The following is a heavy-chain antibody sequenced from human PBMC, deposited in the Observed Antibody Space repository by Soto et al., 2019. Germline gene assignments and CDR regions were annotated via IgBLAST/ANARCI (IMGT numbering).Heavy chain of an antibody. CDR3: AREARGVISRMDV. J-gene: IGHJ6*02. Sequence: ASATLSLTNTVSGGSISDDYWSWIRQPPGKGLEWIGHISHSGSTNYNPSLKSRVTISVDTSKRQFSLRLSSVTAAVTAVYYCAREARGVISRMDVGGQRATVTV. CDR2: ISHSGST. CDR1: GGSISDDY. D-gene: IGHD3-10*01. V-gene: IGHV4-59*01.